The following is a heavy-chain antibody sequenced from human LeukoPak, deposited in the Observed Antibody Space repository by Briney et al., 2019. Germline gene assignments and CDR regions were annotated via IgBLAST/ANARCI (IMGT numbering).Heavy chain of an antibody. Sequence: SETLSLTCIVSGASISSDYWSWIRQPPGKGLEWIGFVYYSGITNYNPSLKSRVTMSVDTSKNQFSLKLNSVTAADTAVYYCARRLAVTGKYYFDYWGQGALVTVSS. CDR3: ARRLAVTGKYYFDY. CDR1: GASISSDY. CDR2: VYYSGIT. J-gene: IGHJ4*02. V-gene: IGHV4-59*08. D-gene: IGHD6-19*01.